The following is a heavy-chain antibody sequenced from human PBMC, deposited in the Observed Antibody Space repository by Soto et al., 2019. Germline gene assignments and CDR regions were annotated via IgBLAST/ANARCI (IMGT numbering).Heavy chain of an antibody. CDR3: ARVKPWFDP. J-gene: IGHJ5*02. V-gene: IGHV3-53*01. CDR1: AFTASSNY. Sequence: GSLRLSRAASAFTASSNYTCWVRQAPGKGLEWVSVSYSGGSTYYAVSVKGRFTISRDNSKNTLYLQMNSLRAEDTAVYYCARVKPWFDPWGQGTLVTVSS. CDR2: SYSGGST.